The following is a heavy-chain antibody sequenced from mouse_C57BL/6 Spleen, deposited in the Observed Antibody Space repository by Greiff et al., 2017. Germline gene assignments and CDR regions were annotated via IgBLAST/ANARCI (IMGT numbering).Heavy chain of an antibody. D-gene: IGHD1-1*01. CDR2: INPSSGYT. CDR3: ARSPFITTVGATYPFDY. Sequence: VQLQQSGAELAKPGASVKLSCKASGYTFTSYWMHWVKQRPGQGLEWIGYINPSSGYTKYNQKFKVKATLTADKYSSTAYMQLSSLTYEDSAVYYCARSPFITTVGATYPFDYWGQGTTLTVSS. CDR1: GYTFTSYW. J-gene: IGHJ2*01. V-gene: IGHV1-7*01.